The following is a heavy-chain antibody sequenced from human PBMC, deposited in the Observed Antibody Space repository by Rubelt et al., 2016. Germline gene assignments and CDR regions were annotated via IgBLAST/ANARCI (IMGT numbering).Heavy chain of an antibody. Sequence: IYSGGSTYYADSVKGRFTISRDNSENTLYLQMNSLRAEDTAVYYCARDRIAVAPSTDIVLTWGQGTLVTVSS. CDR3: ARDRIAVAPSTDIVLT. J-gene: IGHJ4*02. CDR2: IYSGGST. D-gene: IGHD6-19*01. V-gene: IGHV3-66*01.